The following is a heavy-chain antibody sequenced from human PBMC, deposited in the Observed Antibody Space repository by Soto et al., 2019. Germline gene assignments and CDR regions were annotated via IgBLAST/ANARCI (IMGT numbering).Heavy chain of an antibody. D-gene: IGHD2-15*01. CDR1: GGSISSYY. V-gene: IGHV4-59*01. CDR3: AREFRDCRGCSCYSDAFDI. J-gene: IGHJ3*02. Sequence: QVQLQESGPGLVKPSETLSLTCTVSGGSISSYYWSWIRQPPGKGLEWIGYIYYSGSTNYNPSLKSRVTISVDTSKNQFSRKLSSVTAAVTAVYYCAREFRDCRGCSCYSDAFDIWGQGTMVTVSS. CDR2: IYYSGST.